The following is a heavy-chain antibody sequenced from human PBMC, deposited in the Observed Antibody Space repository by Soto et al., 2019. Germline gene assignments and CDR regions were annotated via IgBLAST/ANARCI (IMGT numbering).Heavy chain of an antibody. V-gene: IGHV4-4*07. D-gene: IGHD1-26*01. J-gene: IGHJ5*02. CDR2: IYATGDT. CDR1: GASLSRYY. CDR3: VRNGTNNLRERFEP. Sequence: QVVLQESGPGVVKPSDTLSLTCNVPGASLSRYYWSWIRQPPGKGLEWIGRIYATGDTDYNPSLKSRICMSVDMSKKQFSLTLRSVTAADTAIDYCVRNGTNNLRERFEPWGRGILVTVSS.